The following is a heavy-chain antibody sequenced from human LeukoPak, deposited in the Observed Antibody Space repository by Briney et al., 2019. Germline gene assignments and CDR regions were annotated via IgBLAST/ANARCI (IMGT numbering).Heavy chain of an antibody. Sequence: GGSLRLSCAASGFTFSDYYMRWIRQAPGKGLEWISYISNSGGIIYYADSVRGRFTISRDNAKSSLFLQMNSLRAEDTAVYYCARGRVPDVWGQGTTVTVSS. CDR2: ISNSGGII. D-gene: IGHD3-3*01. CDR3: ARGRVPDV. J-gene: IGHJ6*02. CDR1: GFTFSDYY. V-gene: IGHV3-11*01.